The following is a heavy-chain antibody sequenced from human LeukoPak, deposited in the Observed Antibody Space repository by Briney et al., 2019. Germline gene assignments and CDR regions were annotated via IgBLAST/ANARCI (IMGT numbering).Heavy chain of an antibody. D-gene: IGHD3-10*01. J-gene: IGHJ3*02. Sequence: SETLSLTCAVYGGSFSGYYWSWIRQPPGKGLEWIGEINHSGSTNYNPSLKSRVTISVDTSKNQFSLKLSSVTAADTAVYYCARGGRITMVRGARGAFDIWGQGTTDTVSS. V-gene: IGHV4-34*01. CDR2: INHSGST. CDR3: ARGGRITMVRGARGAFDI. CDR1: GGSFSGYY.